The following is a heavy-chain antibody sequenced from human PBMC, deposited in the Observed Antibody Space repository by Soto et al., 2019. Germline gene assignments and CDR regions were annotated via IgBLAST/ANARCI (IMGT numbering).Heavy chain of an antibody. CDR3: ATSYYYGSGSYHPDY. D-gene: IGHD3-10*01. V-gene: IGHV4-34*01. J-gene: IGHJ4*02. CDR2: INHSGST. CDR1: GGSFSGYY. Sequence: QVQLQQWGAGLLKPSETLSLTCAVYGGSFSGYYWSWIRQPPGKGLEWIGEINHSGSTNYNPSLKSRGTISVDTSKNQFSLKLSSVTAADTAVYYCATSYYYGSGSYHPDYWGQGTLVTVSS.